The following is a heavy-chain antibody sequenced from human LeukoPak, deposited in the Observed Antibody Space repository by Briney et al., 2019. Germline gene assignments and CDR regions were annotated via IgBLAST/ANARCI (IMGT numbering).Heavy chain of an antibody. Sequence: ASVKVSCKVSGGTFSSYAISWVRQAPGQGLEWMGGIIPIFGTANYAQKFQGRVTITTDESTSTAYMELSSLRSEDTAVYYCASDYYDSSGYYRFDPWGQGTLVTVSS. CDR3: ASDYYDSSGYYRFDP. CDR2: IIPIFGTA. V-gene: IGHV1-69*05. J-gene: IGHJ5*02. CDR1: GGTFSSYA. D-gene: IGHD3-22*01.